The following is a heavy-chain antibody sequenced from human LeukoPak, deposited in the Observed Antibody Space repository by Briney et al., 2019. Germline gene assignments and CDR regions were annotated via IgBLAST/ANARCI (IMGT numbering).Heavy chain of an antibody. J-gene: IGHJ4*02. D-gene: IGHD6-19*01. CDR3: ARLIAVAGTFLDY. CDR2: IYYSGST. Sequence: SETLSLTCTVSGGSISSSSYYWGWIRQPPGKGLEWIGSIYYSGSTYYNPSLKSRVTISVDTSKNQFSLKLSSVTAADTAVYYCARLIAVAGTFLDYWGQGTLATVSS. V-gene: IGHV4-39*01. CDR1: GGSISSSSYY.